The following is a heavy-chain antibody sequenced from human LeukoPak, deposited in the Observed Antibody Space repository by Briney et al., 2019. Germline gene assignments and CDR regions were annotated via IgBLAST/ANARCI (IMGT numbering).Heavy chain of an antibody. J-gene: IGHJ1*01. CDR3: AGVSASPFRSAEYLQH. CDR1: GGSISSGGYY. CDR2: IYYSGST. Sequence: SQTLSLTCTVSGGSISSGGYYWSWLRQHPGKGLEWLGYIYYSGSTYYNPSLKRRVTISVDTSKNQFSLKLSSVTAADTAVYYCAGVSASPFRSAEYLQHWGQGTLVTVSS. V-gene: IGHV4-31*03.